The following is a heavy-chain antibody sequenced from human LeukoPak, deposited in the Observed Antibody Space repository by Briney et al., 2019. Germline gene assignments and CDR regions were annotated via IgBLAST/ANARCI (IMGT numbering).Heavy chain of an antibody. CDR2: IINSGGTV. J-gene: IGHJ6*02. CDR3: ARVGRGVFGMDV. V-gene: IGHV3-48*02. Sequence: GGSLRLSCAASGFTFSIHGMNWVRQAPGKGLEWVSYIINSGGTVYYTDSVQGRFTISRDNARNSLFQQMNSLRDEDTAVYYCARVGRGVFGMDVWGQGTTVTVSS. CDR1: GFTFSIHG. D-gene: IGHD3-10*01.